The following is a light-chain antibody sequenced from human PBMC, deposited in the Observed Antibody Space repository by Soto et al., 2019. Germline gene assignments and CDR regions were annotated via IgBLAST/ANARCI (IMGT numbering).Light chain of an antibody. CDR2: DVS. CDR1: SSDVGGYNY. V-gene: IGLV2-14*01. Sequence: QSALTQPASVSGSPGQSITISCTGTSSDVGGYNYVSWYQQHPGKAPKLMIYDVSNRPSGVSNRFSGSKYGNTASLTISGLQAEDEVDYYCSSYTSSSTLGVVFGGGTKLTVL. J-gene: IGLJ2*01. CDR3: SSYTSSSTLGVV.